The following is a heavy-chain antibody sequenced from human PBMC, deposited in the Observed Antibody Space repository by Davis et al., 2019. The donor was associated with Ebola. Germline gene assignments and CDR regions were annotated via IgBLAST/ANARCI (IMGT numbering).Heavy chain of an antibody. J-gene: IGHJ4*02. CDR2: LSHSGGP. CDR3: SRGFYDSRGFAGFDS. Sequence: MPSETLSLTCTVSGGSLSSCDYYWTWLRQPPGKGLEWIGYLSHSGGPYYSPSLESRVSMSIATSTSQFSLTLTSLTVADTAVFYCSRGFYDSRGFAGFDSWGQGTLVTVSS. D-gene: IGHD3-22*01. CDR1: GGSLSSCDYY. V-gene: IGHV4-30-4*01.